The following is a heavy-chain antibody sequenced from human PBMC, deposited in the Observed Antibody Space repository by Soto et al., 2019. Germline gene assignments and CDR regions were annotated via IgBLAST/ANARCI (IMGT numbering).Heavy chain of an antibody. Sequence: TGGSLRLSCAASGFTFSDSYMTWIRQAPGKGLEWVSYISGSGSTIYYADSVKGRFTVSRDNARNSLYLQMNSLRAEDTAVYYCASDPYYYASGYWGQGTLVTVSS. J-gene: IGHJ4*02. D-gene: IGHD3-10*01. V-gene: IGHV3-11*01. CDR1: GFTFSDSY. CDR3: ASDPYYYASGY. CDR2: ISGSGSTI.